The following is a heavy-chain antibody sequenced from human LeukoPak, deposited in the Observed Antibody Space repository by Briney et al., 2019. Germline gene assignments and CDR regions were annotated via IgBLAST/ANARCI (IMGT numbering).Heavy chain of an antibody. CDR3: ARGYCSGGSCYSLYYYGMDV. CDR1: GGTFSSYA. D-gene: IGHD2-15*01. CDR2: IIPILGIA. V-gene: IGHV1-69*04. Sequence: ASVKVSCKASGGTFSSYAISWVRQAPGHGLEWMGRIIPILGIANYAQKFQGRVTITADKSTSTAYMELSSLRSEDTAVYYCARGYCSGGSCYSLYYYGMDVWGQGTTVTVSS. J-gene: IGHJ6*02.